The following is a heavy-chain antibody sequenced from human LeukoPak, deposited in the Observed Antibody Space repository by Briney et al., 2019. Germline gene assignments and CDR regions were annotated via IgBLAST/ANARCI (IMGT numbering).Heavy chain of an antibody. Sequence: ASETLSLTCTVSGGSVSSGDYYWSWIRQPPGKGLEWIGYIYYSGSTYYNPSLKSRVAISVDTSKNQFSLKLSSVTAADTAVYYCARDYYGSGSLRYFDLWGRGTLVTVSS. J-gene: IGHJ2*01. CDR2: IYYSGST. D-gene: IGHD3-10*01. V-gene: IGHV4-30-4*01. CDR1: GGSVSSGDYY. CDR3: ARDYYGSGSLRYFDL.